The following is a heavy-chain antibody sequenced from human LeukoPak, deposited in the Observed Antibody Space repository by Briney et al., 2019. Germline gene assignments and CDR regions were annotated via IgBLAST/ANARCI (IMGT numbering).Heavy chain of an antibody. CDR1: GFTFTSSA. D-gene: IGHD6-13*01. J-gene: IGHJ4*02. Sequence: SVKVSCKASGFTFTSSAVQWVRQARGQRLEWIGWIVVGSGNTNYAQKFQERVTITRDMSTSTAYMELSSLRSEDTAVYYCAAEVGAAGTLNLDYWGQGTLVTGSS. V-gene: IGHV1-58*01. CDR3: AAEVGAAGTLNLDY. CDR2: IVVGSGNT.